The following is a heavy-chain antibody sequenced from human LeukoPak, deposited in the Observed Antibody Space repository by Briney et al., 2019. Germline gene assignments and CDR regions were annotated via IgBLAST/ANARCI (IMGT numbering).Heavy chain of an antibody. Sequence: VSLRLSCAASGFTFSSYAMSWVRQAPGKGLEWVSAISGSGGSTYYADSVKGRFTISRDNSKNTLYLQMNSLRAEDTAVYYCAKPPGSGSYYTYYFDYWGQGTLVTVSS. CDR1: GFTFSSYA. CDR2: ISGSGGST. D-gene: IGHD3-10*01. J-gene: IGHJ4*02. CDR3: AKPPGSGSYYTYYFDY. V-gene: IGHV3-23*01.